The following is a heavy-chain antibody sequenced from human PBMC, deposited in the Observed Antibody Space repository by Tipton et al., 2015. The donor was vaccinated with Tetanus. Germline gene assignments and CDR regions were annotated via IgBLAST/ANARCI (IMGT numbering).Heavy chain of an antibody. J-gene: IGHJ4*02. CDR1: GFIVSSHY. V-gene: IGHV3-53*01. D-gene: IGHD6-19*01. CDR3: VRDGGSSGWLAY. Sequence: QLVQSGGGLIQPGGSLRLSCVASGFIVSSHYMSWVRQAPGKGLEWVSVMYSGGDTYYVDSVKGRFSISRDNAKNTLYLQMNSLRVEDTAVYYCVRDGGSSGWLAYWGXGTLVTVSS. CDR2: MYSGGDT.